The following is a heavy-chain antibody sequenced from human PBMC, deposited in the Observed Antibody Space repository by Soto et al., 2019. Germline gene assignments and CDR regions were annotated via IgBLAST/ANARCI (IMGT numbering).Heavy chain of an antibody. CDR1: GFTLSSYA. D-gene: IGHD1-26*01. CDR2: ISGSGNRT. Sequence: LILSCAASGFTLSSYAMSWVRQAPGKGLEWVSAISGSGNRTFHADSVKGRFTISRDNAKNALYLQMNSLRVEDTAVYYCAKEVTSGSYSHYYYGLDVWGQGTMVTVSS. CDR3: AKEVTSGSYSHYYYGLDV. V-gene: IGHV3-23*01. J-gene: IGHJ6*02.